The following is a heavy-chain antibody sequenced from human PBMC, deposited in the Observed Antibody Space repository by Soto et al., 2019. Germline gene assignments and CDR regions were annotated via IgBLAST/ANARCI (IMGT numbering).Heavy chain of an antibody. Sequence: ASVKVSCKASGYTFTGYYMHWVRQAPGQGLEWVGWINPNSGATNYAQKFQGRVTMTRDTSISTAYMELSRLRSDDTAVYYCASPMIDVSPHRLDYWGQGTLVTVSS. CDR3: ASPMIDVSPHRLDY. D-gene: IGHD3-22*01. CDR1: GYTFTGYY. V-gene: IGHV1-2*02. CDR2: INPNSGAT. J-gene: IGHJ4*02.